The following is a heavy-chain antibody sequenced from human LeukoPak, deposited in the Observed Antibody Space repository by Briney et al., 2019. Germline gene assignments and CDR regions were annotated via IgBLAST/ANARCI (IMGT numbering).Heavy chain of an antibody. CDR2: TYYRSTWYN. J-gene: IGHJ5*02. Sequence: SQTLSLTYALSGDSVSSDSVTWHWIRQSPSRGLEWLGRTYYRSTWYNDYAVSVRGRITVNPDTSKNQFSLHLNSVTPEDTAVYYCARRLTQCDCFDPWGQGILVTVSS. CDR1: GDSVSSDSVT. V-gene: IGHV6-1*01. D-gene: IGHD2-21*02. CDR3: ARRLTQCDCFDP.